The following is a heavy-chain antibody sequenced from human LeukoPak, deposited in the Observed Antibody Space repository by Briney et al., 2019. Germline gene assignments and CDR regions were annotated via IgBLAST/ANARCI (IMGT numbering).Heavy chain of an antibody. CDR1: GFTFSSYS. CDR3: ARVPLGGYCSSTSCYTPYYFDY. Sequence: PGGSLRLSCAASGFTFSSYSMNWVRQAPGKGLEWVSSISSSSSYIYYADSVKGRFTISRDNAKNSLYLQMNSLRAEDTAVYYCARVPLGGYCSSTSCYTPYYFDYWGQGTLVTVSS. D-gene: IGHD2-2*02. CDR2: ISSSSSYI. V-gene: IGHV3-21*01. J-gene: IGHJ4*02.